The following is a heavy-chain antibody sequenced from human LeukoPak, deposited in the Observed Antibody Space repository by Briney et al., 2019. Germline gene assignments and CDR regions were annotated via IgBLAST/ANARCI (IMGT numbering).Heavy chain of an antibody. CDR1: GGSFSGYY. V-gene: IGHV4-34*01. J-gene: IGHJ3*02. CDR2: INHSGST. D-gene: IGHD3-9*01. CDR3: ARHVTAHYDILTGYYNDAFDI. Sequence: SETLSLTCAVYGGSFSGYYWSWIRQPPGKGLEWIGEINHSGSTNYNPSLKSRVTISVDTSKNQFSLKLSSVTAADTAVYYCARHVTAHYDILTGYYNDAFDIWGQGTMVTVSS.